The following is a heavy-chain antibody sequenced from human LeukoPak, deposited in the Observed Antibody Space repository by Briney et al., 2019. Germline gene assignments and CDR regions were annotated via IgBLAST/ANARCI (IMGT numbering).Heavy chain of an antibody. CDR1: GFTFSTHA. J-gene: IGHJ3*02. CDR3: AKDVCGNYCSLDM. CDR2: ISGVSETT. Sequence: GGSLRLSCAASGFTFSTHAMSWVRQAPGKGLEWVSGISGVSETTYYADSVRGRFTIPRDNSKSTIYLQMNSLRAEDTAVYYCAKDVCGNYCSLDMWGQGTMVTVSS. V-gene: IGHV3-23*01. D-gene: IGHD1-26*01.